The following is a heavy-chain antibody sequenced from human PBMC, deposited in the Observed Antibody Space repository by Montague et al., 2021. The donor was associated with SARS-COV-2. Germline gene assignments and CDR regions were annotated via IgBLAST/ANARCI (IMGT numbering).Heavy chain of an antibody. J-gene: IGHJ3*02. CDR2: IYYSGST. Sequence: SETLSLTCTVSGGSISSSSYYWGWIRQPPGKGLEWIGSIYYSGSTYYNTSFKSRVTIFIDTSNNQYSPQLSSVTAADTAVYYCAGQENSSGWFKPDAFDIWGQGTMVTVSS. CDR3: AGQENSSGWFKPDAFDI. D-gene: IGHD6-19*01. V-gene: IGHV4-39*01. CDR1: GGSISSSSYY.